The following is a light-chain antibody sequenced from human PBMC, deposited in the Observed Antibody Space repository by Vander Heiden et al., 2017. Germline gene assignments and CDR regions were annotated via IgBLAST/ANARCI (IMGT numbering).Light chain of an antibody. V-gene: IGLV1-40*01. Sequence: PPQQSKESSAPETIATISCTGSSSNFGAGYDVHWYQQLPGTAPKLLLYGNSNRPSGVPDRFSGSKSCTSSSIGINGILVSDEGADLCSSDVTIIISYWVFGGGTKLTVL. CDR1: SSNFGAGYD. J-gene: IGLJ3*02. CDR3: SSDVTIIISYWV. CDR2: GNS.